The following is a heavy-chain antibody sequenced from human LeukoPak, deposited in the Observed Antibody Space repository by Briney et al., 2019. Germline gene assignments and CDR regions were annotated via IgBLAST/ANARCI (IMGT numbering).Heavy chain of an antibody. CDR3: ARVSEGYCSGGSCYSGVLIDY. J-gene: IGHJ4*02. CDR2: IYYSGST. CDR1: GGSISSYY. D-gene: IGHD2-15*01. V-gene: IGHV4-59*01. Sequence: SETLSLTCTVSGGSISSYYWSWIRQPPGKGLEWIGYIYYSGSTNYNPSLKSRVTISVDTSKNQFSLKLSSVTAADTAVYYCARVSEGYCSGGSCYSGVLIDYWGQGTLVTVSS.